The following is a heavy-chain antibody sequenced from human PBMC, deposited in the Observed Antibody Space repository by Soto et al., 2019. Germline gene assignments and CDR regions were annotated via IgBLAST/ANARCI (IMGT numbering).Heavy chain of an antibody. J-gene: IGHJ4*02. D-gene: IGHD3-9*01. CDR2: INAYNGDT. CDR3: ARVQYYDILTGLYY. Sequence: ASVKVSCKASGYSFTNYGITWVRQAPGQGFEWMGWINAYNGDTNYSQKFQGRVTITRDTSASTAYMELSSLRSEDTAVYYCARVQYYDILTGLYYWGQGTLVTVSS. V-gene: IGHV1-18*01. CDR1: GYSFTNYG.